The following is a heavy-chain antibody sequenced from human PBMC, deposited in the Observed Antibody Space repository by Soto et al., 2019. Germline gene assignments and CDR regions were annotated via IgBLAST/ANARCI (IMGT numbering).Heavy chain of an antibody. CDR3: ARAKYSGYLDY. D-gene: IGHD5-12*01. Sequence: LSLTCTVSGGSISSYYWSWIRQPPGKGLEWVGYIYYSGSTNYNPSLKSRVTISVDTSKNQFSLKLSSVTAADTAVYYCARAKYSGYLDYWGQGTLVTVSS. CDR1: GGSISSYY. J-gene: IGHJ4*02. CDR2: IYYSGST. V-gene: IGHV4-59*08.